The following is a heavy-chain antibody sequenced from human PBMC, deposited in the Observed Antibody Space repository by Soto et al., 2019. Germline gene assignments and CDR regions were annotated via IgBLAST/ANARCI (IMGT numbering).Heavy chain of an antibody. CDR3: ARSLSASSGWFDP. J-gene: IGHJ5*02. D-gene: IGHD6-6*01. CDR1: GHSIGSGDFY. V-gene: IGHV4-30-4*01. CDR2: IYKSGRT. Sequence: SETLSLTCAVPGHSIGSGDFYWTWIRQSPGKGLEYIGYIYKSGRTYYNPSLKSRPIISLDTSKSQFFLSLSSVTAADTAMYYCARSLSASSGWFDPWGQGTLVTVSS.